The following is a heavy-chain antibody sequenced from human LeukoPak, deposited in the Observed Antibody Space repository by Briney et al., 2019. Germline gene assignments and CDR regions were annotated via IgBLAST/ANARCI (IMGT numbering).Heavy chain of an antibody. CDR3: AKYRLILSFGDVSKH. Sequence: GGSLRLSCAASGFIFSGYGMHWVRQAPGKGLEWVALMSHDGNYKHYADSVKGRFTISRDNSKNTLYLQMNSLRVEDTAVYYCAKYRLILSFGDVSKHCGQGTLVTVSS. CDR2: MSHDGNYK. V-gene: IGHV3-30*18. CDR1: GFIFSGYG. D-gene: IGHD3-10*01. J-gene: IGHJ1*01.